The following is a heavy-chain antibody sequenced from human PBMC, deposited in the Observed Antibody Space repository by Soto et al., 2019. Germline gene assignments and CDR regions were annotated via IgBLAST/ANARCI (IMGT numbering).Heavy chain of an antibody. V-gene: IGHV3-64D*06. CDR2: VSTSGRST. CDR3: VKQAHGLDGVAFDY. CDR1: GFIFSEST. Sequence: GGSLRLSCSASGFIFSESTIYWVRQVPGKGLEAISAVSTSGRSTYYTDSVKDRFTISRDNSKNTLFLQMGSLRPEDTAIYYCVKQAHGLDGVAFDYWGQGTQVTVSS. J-gene: IGHJ4*02. D-gene: IGHD2-15*01.